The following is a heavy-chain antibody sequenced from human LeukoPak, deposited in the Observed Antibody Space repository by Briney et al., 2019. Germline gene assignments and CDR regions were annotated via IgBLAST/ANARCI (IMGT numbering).Heavy chain of an antibody. D-gene: IGHD1/OR15-1a*01. Sequence: PMASVKVSCKASGYTFTSYGISWVRQAPGQGLEWMGWISAYNGNTNYAQKLQGRVTKTTDTSTSTAYMELRSLRSDDTAVYYCARWNNGMDPSDAFGIWGQGTMVTVSS. CDR1: GYTFTSYG. J-gene: IGHJ3*02. CDR2: ISAYNGNT. V-gene: IGHV1-18*01. CDR3: ARWNNGMDPSDAFGI.